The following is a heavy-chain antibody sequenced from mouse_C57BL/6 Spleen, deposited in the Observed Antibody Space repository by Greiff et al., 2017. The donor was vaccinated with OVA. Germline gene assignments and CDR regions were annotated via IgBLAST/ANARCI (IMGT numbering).Heavy chain of an antibody. D-gene: IGHD1-1*01. CDR2: IYPSDSET. CDR3: ARRHYGSSRYFDV. CDR1: GYTFTSYW. V-gene: IGHV1-61*01. J-gene: IGHJ1*03. Sequence: VQLQQPGAELVRPGSSVKLSCKASGYTFTSYWMAWVKQRPGQGLEWIGNIYPSDSETHYNQKFKDKATLTVDKSSSTSYMQLSSLTSEDSAVYYCARRHYGSSRYFDVWGTGTTVTVSS.